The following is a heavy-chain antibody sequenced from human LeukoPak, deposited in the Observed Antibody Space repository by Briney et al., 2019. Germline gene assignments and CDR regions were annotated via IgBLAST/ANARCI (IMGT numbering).Heavy chain of an antibody. CDR1: GGSFSGYY. CDR3: AREVLGWFDP. CDR2: INHSGST. D-gene: IGHD2-8*01. Sequence: SVTLSLTCAVYGGSFSGYYWSWIRQPPEKGLEWIGEINHSGSTNYNPSLKSRVTISVDTSKNQFSLKLSSVTAADTAVYHCAREVLGWFDPWGQGTLVTVSS. V-gene: IGHV4-34*01. J-gene: IGHJ5*02.